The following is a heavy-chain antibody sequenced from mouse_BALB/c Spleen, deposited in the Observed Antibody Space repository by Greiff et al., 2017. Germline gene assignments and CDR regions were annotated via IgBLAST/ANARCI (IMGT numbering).Heavy chain of an antibody. CDR3: AREGGNTVYWYFDV. J-gene: IGHJ1*01. V-gene: IGHV3-6*02. D-gene: IGHD2-1*01. CDR2: ISYDGSN. CDR1: GYSITSGYY. Sequence: DVKLQESGPGLVKPSQSLSLTCSVTGYSITSGYYWNWIRQFPGNKLEWMGYISYDGSNNYNPSLKNRISITRDTSKNQFFLKLNSVTTEDTATYYCAREGGNTVYWYFDVWGAGTTVTVSS.